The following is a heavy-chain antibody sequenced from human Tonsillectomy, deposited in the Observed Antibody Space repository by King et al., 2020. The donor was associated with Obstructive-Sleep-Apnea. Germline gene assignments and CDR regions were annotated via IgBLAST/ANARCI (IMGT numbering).Heavy chain of an antibody. J-gene: IGHJ4*02. D-gene: IGHD1-20*01. CDR1: GYAFTSYD. CDR3: ARNPPLTGDFDY. Sequence: HVQLVESGAEVKKPGASVKVSCKTSGYAFTSYDINWVRQATGQGLEWMGWMNPNSGNTGYAQKFQGRVTMTRNTSISTAYMELSSLRSDDTAVYFCARNPPLTGDFDYWGQGTLVTVSS. V-gene: IGHV1-8*01. CDR2: MNPNSGNT.